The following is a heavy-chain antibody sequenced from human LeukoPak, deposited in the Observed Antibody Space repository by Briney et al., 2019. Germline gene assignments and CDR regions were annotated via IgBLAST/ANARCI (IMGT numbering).Heavy chain of an antibody. CDR2: ISGSGGST. CDR1: GFTFSSYA. V-gene: IGHV3-23*01. CDR3: AKESGYSSSWYVVEYFQH. D-gene: IGHD6-13*01. Sequence: QAGGSLRLSCAASGFTFSSYAMSWVRQAPGKGLEWVSAISGSGGSTYYADSVKGRFTFSRDNSKNTLYLQMNSLRAEDTAVYYCAKESGYSSSWYVVEYFQHWGQGTLVTVSS. J-gene: IGHJ1*01.